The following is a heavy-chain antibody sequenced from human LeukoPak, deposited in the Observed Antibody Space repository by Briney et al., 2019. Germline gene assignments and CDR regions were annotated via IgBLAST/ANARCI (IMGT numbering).Heavy chain of an antibody. CDR2: ISTSGDST. V-gene: IGHV3-21*01. J-gene: IGHJ4*02. CDR3: ARGTLSYYDSSGYLS. Sequence: GGSLRLSCAASGFTFSSQNMNWARKAPGKGLEWVAYISTSGDSTKYADSVEGRFTISRDNVENSLYLQMNSLRAEDTAVYYCARGTLSYYDSSGYLSWGQGTLVTVSS. D-gene: IGHD3-22*01. CDR1: GFTFSSQN.